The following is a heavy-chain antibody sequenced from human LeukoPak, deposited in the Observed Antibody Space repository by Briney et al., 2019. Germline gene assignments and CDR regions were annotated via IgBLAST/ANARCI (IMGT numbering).Heavy chain of an antibody. J-gene: IGHJ4*02. CDR3: AGIPGIAAAGTDY. CDR2: ISSSSSYI. V-gene: IGHV3-21*01. CDR1: GFTFSSYS. D-gene: IGHD6-13*01. Sequence: GGSLRLSCAASGFTFSSYSMNWVRQAPGKGLEWVSSISSSSSYIYYADSVKGRFTISRDNAKNSLYLQMNSLRAEDTAVYYCAGIPGIAAAGTDYWGQGTLVTVSS.